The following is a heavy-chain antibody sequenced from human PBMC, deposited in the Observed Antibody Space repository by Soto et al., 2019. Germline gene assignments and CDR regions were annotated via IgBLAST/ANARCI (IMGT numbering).Heavy chain of an antibody. CDR1: GGSVSSGSYY. CDR3: ARGQSSGYYYVGQYYFDY. J-gene: IGHJ4*02. V-gene: IGHV4-61*01. D-gene: IGHD3-22*01. CDR2: IYYSGST. Sequence: SETLSLTCTVSGGSVSSGSYYWSWIRQPPGKGLEWIGYIYYSGSTNYNPSLKSRVTISLDTSKNQFSLKLSSVTAADTAVYYCARGQSSGYYYVGQYYFDYWGPGTLVTLSS.